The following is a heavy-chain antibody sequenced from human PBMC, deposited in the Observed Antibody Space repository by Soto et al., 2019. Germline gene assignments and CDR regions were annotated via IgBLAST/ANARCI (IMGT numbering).Heavy chain of an antibody. CDR2: IYYSGST. V-gene: IGHV4-31*03. CDR1: GGSISSGGYY. J-gene: IGHJ4*02. Sequence: PSETLSLTCTVSGGSISSGGYYWSWIRQHPGKGLEWIGYIYYSGSTYYNPSLKSRVTISVDTSKKQFSLKLSSVTAADTAVYYCARAYGSGSYMGSWYFDYWGQGTLVTVSS. D-gene: IGHD3-10*01. CDR3: ARAYGSGSYMGSWYFDY.